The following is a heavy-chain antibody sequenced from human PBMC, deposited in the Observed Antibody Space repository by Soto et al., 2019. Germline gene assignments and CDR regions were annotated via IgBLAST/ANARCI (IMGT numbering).Heavy chain of an antibody. D-gene: IGHD6-19*01. CDR3: ARDRSSGWYLDY. CDR1: GGTFSSYA. V-gene: IGHV1-69*13. Sequence: SVKVSCKASGGTFSSYAISWVRQAPGQGLEWMGGIIPIFGTANYAQKFQGRVTITADESTSTAYMELSSLRSEDTAVYYCARDRSSGWYLDYWGQGTLVTVSS. CDR2: IIPIFGTA. J-gene: IGHJ4*02.